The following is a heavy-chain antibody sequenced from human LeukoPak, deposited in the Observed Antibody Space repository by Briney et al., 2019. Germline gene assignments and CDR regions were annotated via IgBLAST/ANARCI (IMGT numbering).Heavy chain of an antibody. J-gene: IGHJ4*02. Sequence: ASVKVSCKASVYTFTSYDINWVRQATGQGLEWMGWMNPNSGNTGYAQKFQGRVTMTRNTSISTAYMELSSLRSEDTAVYYCARGIKYSSRRNYFDYWGQGTLVTVSS. CDR1: VYTFTSYD. D-gene: IGHD6-6*01. V-gene: IGHV1-8*01. CDR2: MNPNSGNT. CDR3: ARGIKYSSRRNYFDY.